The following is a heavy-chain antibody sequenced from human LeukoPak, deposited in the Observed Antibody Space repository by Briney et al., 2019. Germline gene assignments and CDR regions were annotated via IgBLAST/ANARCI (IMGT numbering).Heavy chain of an antibody. D-gene: IGHD3-22*01. V-gene: IGHV3-53*01. J-gene: IGHJ4*02. Sequence: PGGSQRLSCTASGFSVSGNFMTWVRQAPGKGLEWISFIYAGGTTSYAGSVKGRFTLSRNNSKNTIYLQLNSLRVEDTAVYYCARGGSRSSSGWYFDYWGQGTLVTVSS. CDR3: ARGGSRSSSGWYFDY. CDR1: GFSVSGNF. CDR2: IYAGGTT.